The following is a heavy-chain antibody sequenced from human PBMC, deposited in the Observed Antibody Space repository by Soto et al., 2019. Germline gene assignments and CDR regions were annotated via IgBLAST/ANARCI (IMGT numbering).Heavy chain of an antibody. J-gene: IGHJ2*01. CDR1: GGSTSGKY. V-gene: IGHV4-4*07. D-gene: IGHD3-9*01. CDR2: IYSSGRT. Sequence: QVHLQESGPGVVKASETLSLTCSLSGGSTSGKYWSWIRQSAGKGLEWIGRIYSSGRTHYNPSLGSRVSMSVAQNSFSLRLTSVTAADTAIYYCEIDFDVNTALDYWYFDLWGRGTQVSVSS. CDR3: EIDFDVNTALDYWYFDL.